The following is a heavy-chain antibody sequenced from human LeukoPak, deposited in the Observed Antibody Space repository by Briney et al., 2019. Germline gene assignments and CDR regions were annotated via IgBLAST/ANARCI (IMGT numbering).Heavy chain of an antibody. CDR2: IWFDGKNE. Sequence: QPGGSLRLSCAASGFTFSSYGMYWVRQAPGKGLEWVADIWFDGKNEHFADSVKGRFTISRDNSKNTMYLQINSLRAGDTAVYYCARDRHCANGVCHSPPGMDVWGQGTTVTVSS. V-gene: IGHV3-33*07. D-gene: IGHD2-8*01. J-gene: IGHJ6*02. CDR3: ARDRHCANGVCHSPPGMDV. CDR1: GFTFSSYG.